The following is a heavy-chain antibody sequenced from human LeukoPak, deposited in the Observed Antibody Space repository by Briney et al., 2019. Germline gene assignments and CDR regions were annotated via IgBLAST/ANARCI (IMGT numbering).Heavy chain of an antibody. Sequence: SETLSLTCTVSGGSVSSGSYYWSWIRQPPGKGLEWIGYIYYSGSTNYNPSLKSRVTISVDTSKNQFSLKLSSVTAADTAVYYCARRNYYDTSAYYYEDYWGQGTLVTVSS. J-gene: IGHJ4*02. CDR1: GGSVSSGSYY. CDR2: IYYSGST. CDR3: ARRNYYDTSAYYYEDY. D-gene: IGHD3-22*01. V-gene: IGHV4-61*01.